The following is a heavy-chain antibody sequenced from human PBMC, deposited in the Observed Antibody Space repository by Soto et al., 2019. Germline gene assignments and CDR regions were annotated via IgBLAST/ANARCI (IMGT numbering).Heavy chain of an antibody. CDR2: TPGSGGSS. CDR3: ARGGRTGWFYFDF. CDR1: GFTFKAYA. J-gene: IGHJ4*02. Sequence: GGSLRLSCAASGFTFKAYAMNWVRQAPGKGLEWVASTPGSGGSSYYADSVKGRFTISRDNSKNTLYLDLNSLKAEDTAMYYCARGGRTGWFYFDFWGQGTQVTVSS. V-gene: IGHV3-23*01. D-gene: IGHD6-19*01.